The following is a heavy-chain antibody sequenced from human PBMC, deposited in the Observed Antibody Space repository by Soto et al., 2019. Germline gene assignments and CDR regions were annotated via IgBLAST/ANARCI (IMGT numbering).Heavy chain of an antibody. V-gene: IGHV5-51*01. J-gene: IGHJ4*02. CDR1: AYSFSISW. D-gene: IGHD6-13*01. CDR3: ARHAGNSWKGDYFDY. CDR2: IDPNDSQT. Sequence: GQSLKISCQASAYSFSISWIGWVRQMPGKGLEWMGIIDPNDSQTIYSPSFQGQVTISADKSIDTAYLQWSSLKTSDTAMYYCARHAGNSWKGDYFDYWGQGALVTVSS.